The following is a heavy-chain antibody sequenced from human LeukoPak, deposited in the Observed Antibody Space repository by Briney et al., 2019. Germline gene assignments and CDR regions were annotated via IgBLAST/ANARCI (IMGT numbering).Heavy chain of an antibody. D-gene: IGHD3-10*01. CDR2: ISGSGGST. CDR1: GFTFSSYA. Sequence: GGSLRLSCAASGFTFSSYAMSWVRQAPGKGLEWVSAISGSGGSTYYADSVKGRFTISRDNSKSTLYLQMNSLRAEDTALYYCAKAHGEDPRTYDYWGQGTLVTVSS. CDR3: AKAHGEDPRTYDY. J-gene: IGHJ4*02. V-gene: IGHV3-23*01.